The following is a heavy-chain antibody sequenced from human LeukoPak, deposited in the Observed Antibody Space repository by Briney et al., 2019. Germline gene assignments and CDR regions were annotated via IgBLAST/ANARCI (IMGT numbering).Heavy chain of an antibody. Sequence: GGSLRLSCAASGFTFSSYEMNWVRQAPGKGLEWISYISRSGSTIFYADSEKGRFTISRDNAKNSLYLQMNSLRAEDTAVYYCARPYTAYAFDYWGQGTLVTVSS. CDR2: ISRSGSTI. J-gene: IGHJ4*02. CDR1: GFTFSSYE. V-gene: IGHV3-48*03. D-gene: IGHD5-12*01. CDR3: ARPYTAYAFDY.